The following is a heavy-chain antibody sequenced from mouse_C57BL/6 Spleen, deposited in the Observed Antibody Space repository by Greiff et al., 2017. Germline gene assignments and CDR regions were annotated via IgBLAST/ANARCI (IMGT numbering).Heavy chain of an antibody. D-gene: IGHD1-1*01. CDR3: TGGSSYYYFDY. CDR2: LYPGNSDT. CDR1: GYTFTSYW. V-gene: IGHV1-5*01. J-gene: IGHJ2*01. Sequence: VQLQQSGTVLARPGASVKMSCKTSGYTFTSYWMHWVKQRPGQGLEWIGALYPGNSDTSYNQKFKGKAKLTAVTSASTAYMELSSLTNEDSAVYYCTGGSSYYYFDYWGQGTTLTVSS.